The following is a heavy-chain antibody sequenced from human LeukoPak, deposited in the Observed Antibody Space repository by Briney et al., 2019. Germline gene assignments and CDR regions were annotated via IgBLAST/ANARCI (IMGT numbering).Heavy chain of an antibody. CDR2: ISAYNGNT. CDR3: ARVGSSSSRIHDAFDI. Sequence: GSSVKVSCKASGYTFTSYGISWVRQAPGQGLEWIGWISAYNGNTNYAQKLQGRVTMTTDTSTSTAYMELRSLRSDDTAVYYCARVGSSSSRIHDAFDIWGQGTMVTVSS. V-gene: IGHV1-18*01. J-gene: IGHJ3*02. D-gene: IGHD6-6*01. CDR1: GYTFTSYG.